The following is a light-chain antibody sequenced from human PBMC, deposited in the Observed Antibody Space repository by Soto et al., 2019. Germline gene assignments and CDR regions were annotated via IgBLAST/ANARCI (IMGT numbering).Light chain of an antibody. J-gene: IGKJ5*01. CDR2: GAS. V-gene: IGKV3-11*01. CDR3: QQRSNWPP. Sequence: VMTQAPATLSVSPVERATLSCRASQTINNNVAWYQLKDGQVPRLVIYGASTRATDIPARFSGSGSGTDFTLTISSLEPEDFAVYYCQQRSNWPPFGQGTRLEIK. CDR1: QTINNN.